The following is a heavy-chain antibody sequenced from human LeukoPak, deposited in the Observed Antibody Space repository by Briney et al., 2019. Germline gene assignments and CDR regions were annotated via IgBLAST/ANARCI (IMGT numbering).Heavy chain of an antibody. CDR2: IIPIFGIA. Sequence: ASVKVSCKASGGTFSSYAISWVRQAPGQGLEWMGRIIPIFGIANYAQKSQGRVTITADKSTSTAYMELSSLRSEDTAVYYCARDTYYYDSSGYQGLFDYWGQGTLVTVSS. D-gene: IGHD3-22*01. V-gene: IGHV1-69*04. J-gene: IGHJ4*02. CDR3: ARDTYYYDSSGYQGLFDY. CDR1: GGTFSSYA.